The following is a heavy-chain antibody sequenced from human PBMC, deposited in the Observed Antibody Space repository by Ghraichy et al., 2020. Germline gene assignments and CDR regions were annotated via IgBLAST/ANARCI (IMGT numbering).Heavy chain of an antibody. J-gene: IGHJ4*02. Sequence: GGSLRLSCAASGFTFSSYGMHWVRQAPGKGLEWVAVIWYDGSNKYYADSVKGRFTISRDNSKNTLYLQMNSLRAEDTAVYYCARDRSLFGVATPEFDYWGQGTLVTVSS. CDR1: GFTFSSYG. CDR3: ARDRSLFGVATPEFDY. D-gene: IGHD3-3*01. V-gene: IGHV3-33*01. CDR2: IWYDGSNK.